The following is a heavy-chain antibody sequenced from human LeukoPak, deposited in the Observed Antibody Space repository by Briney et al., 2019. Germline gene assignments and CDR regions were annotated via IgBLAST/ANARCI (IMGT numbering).Heavy chain of an antibody. J-gene: IGHJ6*02. D-gene: IGHD2-2*01. Sequence: ASVKVSCKASGYTFTSYDINWVRQAPGQGLEWMGWINPNSGGTNYAQKFQGWVTMTRDTSISTAYMELSRLRSDDTAVYYCARVRCSSTSCRGYYYGMDVWGQGTTVTVSS. V-gene: IGHV1-2*04. CDR2: INPNSGGT. CDR3: ARVRCSSTSCRGYYYGMDV. CDR1: GYTFTSYD.